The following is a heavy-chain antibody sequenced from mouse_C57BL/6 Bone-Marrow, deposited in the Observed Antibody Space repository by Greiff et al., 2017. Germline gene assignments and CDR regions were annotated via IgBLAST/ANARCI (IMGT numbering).Heavy chain of an antibody. J-gene: IGHJ2*01. V-gene: IGHV1-18*01. D-gene: IGHD1-1*01. CDR2: INPNNGGT. CDR1: GYTFTDYN. Sequence: VQLKESGPELVKPGASVKIPCKASGYTFTDYNMDWVKQSHGKSLEWIGDINPNNGGTIYNQKFKGKATLTVDKSSSTAYMELRSLTSEDTAVYYCARSYYYGSSYLDYWGQGTTLTVSS. CDR3: ARSYYYGSSYLDY.